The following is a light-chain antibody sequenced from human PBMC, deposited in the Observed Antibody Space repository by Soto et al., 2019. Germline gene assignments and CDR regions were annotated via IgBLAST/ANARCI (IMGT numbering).Light chain of an antibody. J-gene: IGKJ4*01. CDR2: AAS. CDR3: QQANSCPPALT. Sequence: DIQMTQSPSSVSASVGDRVTITCRASQGISSWLAWYQQKPGKAPKLLIYAASSLQSGVPSRFXXRGSGTDFTLPISSLQPEDFATYDFQQANSCPPALTFGGGTKVEIK. V-gene: IGKV1-12*01. CDR1: QGISSW.